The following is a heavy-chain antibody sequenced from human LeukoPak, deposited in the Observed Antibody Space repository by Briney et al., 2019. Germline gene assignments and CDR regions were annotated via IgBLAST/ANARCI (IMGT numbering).Heavy chain of an antibody. CDR1: GYSFTSYW. Sequence: ISCKGSGYSFTSYWIGWGGRMPXKGGEGMGIXYPGDSDTRYSPSFQGQVTISADKSISTAYLQWSSLKASDTAMYYCARHIAAAGTPYYGMDVWGQGTTVTVSS. CDR2: XYPGDSDT. J-gene: IGHJ6*02. V-gene: IGHV5-51*01. D-gene: IGHD6-13*01. CDR3: ARHIAAAGTPYYGMDV.